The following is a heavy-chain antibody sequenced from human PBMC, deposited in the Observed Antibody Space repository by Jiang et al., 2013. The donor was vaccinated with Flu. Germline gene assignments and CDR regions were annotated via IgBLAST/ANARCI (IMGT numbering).Heavy chain of an antibody. CDR1: GFRFTTYA. D-gene: IGHD1-1*01. V-gene: IGHV3-23*01. CDR3: VDIPTHEI. Sequence: VQLLESGGGLIQPGGSLRLSCVGSGFRFTTYAMSWVRQAPGKGLEWVSTVGNTGKHKYYADSVKGRFTISRDNSKNTVHLQMNSLRAEDTALYYCVDIPTHEIWGQGTMVIVSS. CDR2: VGNTGKHK. J-gene: IGHJ3*01.